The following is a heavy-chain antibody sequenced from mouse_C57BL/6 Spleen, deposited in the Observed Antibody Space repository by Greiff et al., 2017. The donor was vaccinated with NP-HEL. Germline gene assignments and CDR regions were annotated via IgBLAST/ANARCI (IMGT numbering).Heavy chain of an antibody. J-gene: IGHJ4*01. CDR1: GFSLTSYG. D-gene: IGHD2-1*01. CDR2: IWSGGST. V-gene: IGHV2-2*01. Sequence: QVQLKESGPGLVQPSQSLSITCTVSGFSLTSYGVHWVRQSPGKGLEWLGVIWSGGSTDYNAAFISRLSISKDNSKSQVFFKMNSLQADDTDIYYCAPHYYGNLYYYAMDYWGQGTSVTVSS. CDR3: APHYYGNLYYYAMDY.